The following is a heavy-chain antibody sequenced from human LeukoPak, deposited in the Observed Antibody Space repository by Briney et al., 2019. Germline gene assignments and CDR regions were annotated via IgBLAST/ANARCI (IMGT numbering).Heavy chain of an antibody. CDR2: IYHSGST. Sequence: PSETLSLTCTVSGYSISSGYYWGWIRQPPGKGLEWIGSIYHSGSTYYNPSLKSRVTISVDTSKNQFSLKLSSVTAADTAVYYCARGLQMVRGVTGGFDYWGQGTLVTVSS. CDR1: GYSISSGYY. CDR3: ARGLQMVRGVTGGFDY. J-gene: IGHJ4*02. V-gene: IGHV4-38-2*02. D-gene: IGHD3-10*01.